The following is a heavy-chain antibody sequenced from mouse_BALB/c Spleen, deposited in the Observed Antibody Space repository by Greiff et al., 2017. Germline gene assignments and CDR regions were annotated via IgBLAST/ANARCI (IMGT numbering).Heavy chain of an antibody. CDR3: ARFYDGYYVNYFDY. CDR2: IDPANGNT. Sequence: VQLQQSGAELVKPGASVKLSCTASGFNIKDTYMHWVKQRPEQGLEWIGRIDPANGNTKYDPKFQGKATITADTSSNTAYLQLSSLTSEDTAVYYCARFYDGYYVNYFDYWGQGTTLTVSS. V-gene: IGHV14-3*02. D-gene: IGHD2-3*01. CDR1: GFNIKDTY. J-gene: IGHJ2*01.